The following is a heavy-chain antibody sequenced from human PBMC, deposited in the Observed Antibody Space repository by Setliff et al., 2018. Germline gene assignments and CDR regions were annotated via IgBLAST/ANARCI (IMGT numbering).Heavy chain of an antibody. V-gene: IGHV1-18*01. CDR1: GYTFNNYD. CDR2: ISPYYGST. CDR3: TRSRAPSVVLAADFDF. D-gene: IGHD2-21*01. J-gene: IGHJ4*02. Sequence: ASVKVSCKASGYTFNNYDINWVRQAPGQGLEWMGWISPYYGSTDYAQKFQARVTMTADTSTKTVYMELRSLTSDDTAVYYCTRSRAPSVVLAADFDFWGQGTPVTVSS.